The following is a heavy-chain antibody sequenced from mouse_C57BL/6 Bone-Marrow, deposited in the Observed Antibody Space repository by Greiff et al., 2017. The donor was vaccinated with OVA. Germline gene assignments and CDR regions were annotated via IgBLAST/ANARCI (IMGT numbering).Heavy chain of an antibody. Sequence: QVQLQQPGAELVKPGASVTLSCKASGYTFTSYWMHWVKQRPGQGLEWIGMIHPNSGSTNYNEKFKSKATLTVDKSSSTAYMQLSSLTSEDSAVYYCARRIDGYYAWFAYWGQGTLVTVSA. V-gene: IGHV1-64*01. CDR2: IHPNSGST. CDR3: ARRIDGYYAWFAY. D-gene: IGHD2-3*01. J-gene: IGHJ3*01. CDR1: GYTFTSYW.